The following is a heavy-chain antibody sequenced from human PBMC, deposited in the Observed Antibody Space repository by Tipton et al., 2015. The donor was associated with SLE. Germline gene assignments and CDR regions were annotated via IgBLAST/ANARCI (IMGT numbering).Heavy chain of an antibody. CDR2: IYYSVST. J-gene: IGHJ5*01. CDR3: ARARNYFGSGLNWFDS. Sequence: LRLSCAVSGYSISRSNFWGWIRQPPGKGLEWIGYIYYSVSTYFNPSLKSRVAMSVDTSKNQFSLKLSSVTAADTAVYFCARARNYFGSGLNWFDSWGQGTLVTVSS. V-gene: IGHV4-28*03. D-gene: IGHD3-10*01. CDR1: GYSISRSNF.